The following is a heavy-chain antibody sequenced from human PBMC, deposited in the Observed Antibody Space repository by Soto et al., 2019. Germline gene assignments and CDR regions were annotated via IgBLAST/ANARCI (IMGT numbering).Heavy chain of an antibody. V-gene: IGHV4-59*01. CDR2: IYYSGST. CDR3: ARTYGGNTFDY. CDR1: GGYISSYY. J-gene: IGHJ4*02. D-gene: IGHD4-17*01. Sequence: SSETLSLTCTVSGGYISSYYWSWIRQPPGKGLEWIGYIYYSGSTNYNPSLKSRVTISVDTSKNQFSLKLSSVTAADTAVYYCARTYGGNTFDYWGQGTLVTV.